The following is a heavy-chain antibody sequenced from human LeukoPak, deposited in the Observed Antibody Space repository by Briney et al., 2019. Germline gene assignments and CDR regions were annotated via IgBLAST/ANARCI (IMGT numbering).Heavy chain of an antibody. Sequence: PGGSLRLSCAASGFTFNSYVMSWVRQTPGKGLEWVSYISTRGGSTYYADSVKGRFTISRDNSKNTLNLQMNSLRAEDTAVYYCAKGRYCSSTSCYFAGYYYYGMDVWGQGTTVNVPS. V-gene: IGHV3-23*01. CDR2: ISTRGGST. J-gene: IGHJ6*02. CDR3: AKGRYCSSTSCYFAGYYYYGMDV. D-gene: IGHD2-2*01. CDR1: GFTFNSYV.